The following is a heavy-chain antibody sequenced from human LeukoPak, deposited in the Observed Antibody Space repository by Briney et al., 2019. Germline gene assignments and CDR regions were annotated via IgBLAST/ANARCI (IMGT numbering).Heavy chain of an antibody. CDR3: ARAENSGSGGLDP. V-gene: IGHV3-21*01. D-gene: IGHD2-15*01. CDR1: GFTFSSYA. CDR2: ITSSSHYI. J-gene: IGHJ5*02. Sequence: PGGSLRLSCAASGFTFSSYAMSWVRKAPGKGLEWVSRITSSSHYIYYADSVKGRFTISRDNAKNSLYLDMSSLRADDTAVYYCARAENSGSGGLDPWGQGTLVTVSS.